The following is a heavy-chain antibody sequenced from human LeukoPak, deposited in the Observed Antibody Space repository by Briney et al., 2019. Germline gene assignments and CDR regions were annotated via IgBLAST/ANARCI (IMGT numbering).Heavy chain of an antibody. CDR2: MNPNSGNT. V-gene: IGHV1-8*01. CDR3: ARSPTELRKRNDF. J-gene: IGHJ4*02. CDR1: GYTFTSDD. D-gene: IGHD1-7*01. Sequence: GASVKVSCKTSGYTFTSDDINWVRQATGQGLEWMGWMNPNSGNTGYAQKFQGRVTMTRNTSISTAYMELSSLRSEDTAIYYCARSPTELRKRNDFWGRGTLVTVSS.